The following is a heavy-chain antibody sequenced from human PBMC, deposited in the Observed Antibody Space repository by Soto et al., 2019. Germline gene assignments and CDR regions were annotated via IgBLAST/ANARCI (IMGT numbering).Heavy chain of an antibody. Sequence: QVQLQESGPGLVKPSGTLSLTCAVSSGSISTSNWWSWVRQPPGKGLEWIGEIYHSGSTNYNPSLKRRGTKSVDKSMNQFSLKLSSVTAADTAVYYCARAPLRLRWHAFDIWGQGTMVTVSS. CDR1: SGSISTSNW. J-gene: IGHJ3*02. D-gene: IGHD5-12*01. CDR3: ARAPLRLRWHAFDI. V-gene: IGHV4-4*02. CDR2: IYHSGST.